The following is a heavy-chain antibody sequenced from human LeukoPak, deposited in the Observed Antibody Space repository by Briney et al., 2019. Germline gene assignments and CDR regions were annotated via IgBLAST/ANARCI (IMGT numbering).Heavy chain of an antibody. CDR2: IIPIFGTA. V-gene: IGHV1-69*06. Sequence: SVKVSCKASGGTFSSYAISWVRQAPGQGLEWMGGIIPIFGTANYAQKFQGRVTITADKSTSTVYMEVSSLRSEDTAVYYWAREEQLERQPSYGMDVWGKGTTVTVSS. J-gene: IGHJ6*04. D-gene: IGHD1-1*01. CDR3: AREEQLERQPSYGMDV. CDR1: GGTFSSYA.